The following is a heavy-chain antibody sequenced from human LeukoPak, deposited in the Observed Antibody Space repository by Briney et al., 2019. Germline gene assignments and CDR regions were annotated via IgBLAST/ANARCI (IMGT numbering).Heavy chain of an antibody. CDR3: ARGPASGSNFAWFDP. D-gene: IGHD3-10*01. CDR1: GGSLSNYY. CDR2: INHSGST. Sequence: PSETLSLTCAVYGGSLSNYYWSWIRQPPGKGLEWIGEINHSGSTNYNPSLKSRVTISVDMSKNQFSLELSFVTAPDTAVYYCARGPASGSNFAWFDPWGQGTLVTVSS. J-gene: IGHJ5*02. V-gene: IGHV4-34*01.